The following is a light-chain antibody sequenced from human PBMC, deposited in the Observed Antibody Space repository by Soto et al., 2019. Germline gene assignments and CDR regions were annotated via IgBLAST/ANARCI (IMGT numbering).Light chain of an antibody. CDR3: QQYKIFWT. V-gene: IGKV1-5*01. CDR2: DAS. CDR1: QSINNW. Sequence: DIQMTQSPSTLSASVGDRVTITCRASQSINNWLAWYQQKPGRAPKLLIYDASSLESGVPSRFSGRGSGTEFSLTISSLQPDDFATYYCQQYKIFWTFGQGTKVEIK. J-gene: IGKJ1*01.